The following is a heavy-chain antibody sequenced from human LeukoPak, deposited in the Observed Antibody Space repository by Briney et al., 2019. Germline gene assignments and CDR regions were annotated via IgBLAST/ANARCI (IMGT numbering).Heavy chain of an antibody. CDR3: ASGLIAAAL. CDR2: IWYDGSNK. D-gene: IGHD6-13*01. Sequence: PGGSLRLSCAASGFTFSSYGMHWVRQAPGKGLEWVAVIWYDGSNKYYADSVKGRFTISRDNSKNTLYLQMNSLRAEDTAVYYCASGLIAAALWGQGTLVTVSS. J-gene: IGHJ4*02. V-gene: IGHV3-33*01. CDR1: GFTFSSYG.